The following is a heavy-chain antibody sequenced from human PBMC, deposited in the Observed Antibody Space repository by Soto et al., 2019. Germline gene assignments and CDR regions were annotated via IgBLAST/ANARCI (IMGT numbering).Heavy chain of an antibody. J-gene: IGHJ4*02. Sequence: ETLSLTCAVYGGSFSGYYWSWIRQPPGKGLEWIGEINHSGSTNYNPSLKSRVTISVDTSKNQFSLKLSSVTAADTAVYYCAREQSIRVEGLRNYRHFDYWGQGTLVTVSS. CDR2: INHSGST. CDR3: AREQSIRVEGLRNYRHFDY. D-gene: IGHD4-17*01. CDR1: GGSFSGYY. V-gene: IGHV4-34*01.